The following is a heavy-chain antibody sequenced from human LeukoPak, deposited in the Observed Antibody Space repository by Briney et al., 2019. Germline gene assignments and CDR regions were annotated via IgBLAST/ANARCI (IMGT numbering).Heavy chain of an antibody. CDR1: GFTLSNHW. J-gene: IGHJ4*02. CDR3: ARDRMGGSTFDQ. V-gene: IGHV3-74*01. Sequence: PGGSLRLSCVASGFTLSNHWMHWVRQVPGKGLIWVSRINSDGDNTIYADSVKGRFTISRDNSKNTLYLQMNSLRVEDTAVYYCARDRMGGSTFDQWGQGTLVTVSS. CDR2: INSDGDNT. D-gene: IGHD3-16*01.